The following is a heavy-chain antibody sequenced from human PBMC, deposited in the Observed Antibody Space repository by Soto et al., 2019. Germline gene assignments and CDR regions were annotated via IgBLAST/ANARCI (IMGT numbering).Heavy chain of an antibody. J-gene: IGHJ4*02. V-gene: IGHV3-48*01. Sequence: EVQLVESGGGLVQPGGSLRLSCAASGFTFSSYSMNWVRQAPGKGLEWGSYISSSSSTIYYAGSVKGRFTISRDNAKNSLYLQMNGLRAEDTAVYYCARDLNYGLFDYWGQGPLVTVSS. CDR1: GFTFSSYS. CDR2: ISSSSSTI. D-gene: IGHD4-17*01. CDR3: ARDLNYGLFDY.